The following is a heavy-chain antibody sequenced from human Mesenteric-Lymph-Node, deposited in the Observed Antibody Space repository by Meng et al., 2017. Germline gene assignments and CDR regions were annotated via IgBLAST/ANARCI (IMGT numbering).Heavy chain of an antibody. D-gene: IGHD1-1*01. CDR3: ARAAGGGTTGTWDAFDI. V-gene: IGHV3-7*01. CDR1: GFTFSSYW. J-gene: IGHJ3*02. CDR2: IKQDGSDQ. Sequence: GESLKISCAASGFTFSSYWMSWVRQAPGKGLEWVANIKQDGSDQYYVDSVKGRFTISRDNAKNSLYLQMNSLRAEDTAVYYCARAAGGGTTGTWDAFDIWGQGTMVTVSS.